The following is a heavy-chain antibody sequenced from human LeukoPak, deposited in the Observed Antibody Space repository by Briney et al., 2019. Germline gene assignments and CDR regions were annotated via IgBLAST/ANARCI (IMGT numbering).Heavy chain of an antibody. CDR3: ARDWTQWLVRRGLDY. D-gene: IGHD6-19*01. Sequence: ASVKVSCKASGYTFTSYGISWARQAPGQGLEWMGWISAYNGNTNYAQKLQGRVTMTTDTSTSTAYMELRSLRSDDTAVYYCARDWTQWLVRRGLDYWGQGTLVTVSS. J-gene: IGHJ4*02. CDR2: ISAYNGNT. CDR1: GYTFTSYG. V-gene: IGHV1-18*01.